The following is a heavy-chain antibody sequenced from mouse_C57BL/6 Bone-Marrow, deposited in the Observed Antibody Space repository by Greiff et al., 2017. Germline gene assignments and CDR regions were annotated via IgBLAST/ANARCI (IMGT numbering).Heavy chain of an antibody. Sequence: VQLQQPGAELVRPGTSVKLSCKASGYTFTSYWMHWVKQRPGQGLEWIGVIDPSDSYTNYNQKFKGKATLTVDTSSSTAYMPLSSLTSEDSAVYYCAGSGAYWGQGTLVTVSA. D-gene: IGHD1-1*01. CDR1: GYTFTSYW. J-gene: IGHJ3*01. V-gene: IGHV1-59*01. CDR3: AGSGAY. CDR2: IDPSDSYT.